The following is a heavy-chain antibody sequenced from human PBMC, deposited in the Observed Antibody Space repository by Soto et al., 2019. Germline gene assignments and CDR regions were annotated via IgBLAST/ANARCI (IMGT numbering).Heavy chain of an antibody. D-gene: IGHD3-9*01. CDR1: GYTFTSYD. V-gene: IGHV1-8*01. J-gene: IGHJ4*02. CDR3: ARCEWYYDILTGYYGRGYYFDH. CDR2: MNPNSGNT. Sequence: QVQLVQSGAEVKKPGASVKVSCKASGYTFTSYDINWVRQATGQGLEWMGWMNPNSGNTGYAQKFQGRVTMSRNTSIRXXYXEXXNMRSEDTAVYYCARCEWYYDILTGYYGRGYYFDHWGQGILVTVSS.